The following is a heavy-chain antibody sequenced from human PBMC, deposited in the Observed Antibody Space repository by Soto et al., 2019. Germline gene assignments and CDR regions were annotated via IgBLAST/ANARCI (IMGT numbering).Heavy chain of an antibody. V-gene: IGHV1-8*01. J-gene: IGHJ4*02. Sequence: QVQLVQSGAEVKKPGASVKVSCKASGYTFTSYDIHWVRQATGQGLEWMGRMNPNSGNTGYAQKFQGRVTVTSDTSISTAYMELSSLRSEDTAVYYCARSYRDGYNLLDYWGQGTLVTVSS. CDR2: MNPNSGNT. D-gene: IGHD5-12*01. CDR3: ARSYRDGYNLLDY. CDR1: GYTFTSYD.